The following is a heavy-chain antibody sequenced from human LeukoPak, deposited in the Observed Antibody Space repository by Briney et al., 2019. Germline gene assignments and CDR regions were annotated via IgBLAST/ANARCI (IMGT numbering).Heavy chain of an antibody. CDR3: AITAGPTVTAFDL. D-gene: IGHD4-11*01. J-gene: IGHJ4*02. Sequence: AGGSLRLSCVAYGFSFGNYWMSWVRQAPGKGLEWVANRGRDGGDKNYVDAQKGRFTISRDNAKSSLYLQMNSLRVEDTAVYYCAITAGPTVTAFDLWGQGILVTVSS. V-gene: IGHV3-7*02. CDR2: RGRDGGDK. CDR1: GFSFGNYW.